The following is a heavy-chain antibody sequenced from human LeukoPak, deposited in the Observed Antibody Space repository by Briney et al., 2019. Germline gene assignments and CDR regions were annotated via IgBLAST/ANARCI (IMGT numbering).Heavy chain of an antibody. D-gene: IGHD6-19*01. CDR3: ARGPPYSSGWYVIDY. CDR1: GGSISSYY. CDR2: IYYSGRT. V-gene: IGHV4-59*01. Sequence: SETLSLTCTVSGGSISSYYWSWIRQPPGKGLEWMGYIYYSGRTNYNPSLKSRVTISVDTSKNQFSWKLSSVPAADTAVYYCARGPPYSSGWYVIDYWGQGTLVTVSS. J-gene: IGHJ4*02.